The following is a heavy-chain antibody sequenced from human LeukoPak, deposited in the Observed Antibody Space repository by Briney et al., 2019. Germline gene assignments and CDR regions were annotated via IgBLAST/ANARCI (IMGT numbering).Heavy chain of an antibody. CDR3: ARQLPVLYYYYGMDV. Sequence: SETQSLTCAVYGGSFSGYYWSWIRQPPGKGLEWIGEINHSGSTNYNPSPKSRVTISVDTSKNQFSLKLSSVTAADTAVYYCARQLPVLYYYYGMDVWGQGTTVTVSS. J-gene: IGHJ6*02. CDR1: GGSFSGYY. V-gene: IGHV4-34*01. CDR2: INHSGST. D-gene: IGHD1-7*01.